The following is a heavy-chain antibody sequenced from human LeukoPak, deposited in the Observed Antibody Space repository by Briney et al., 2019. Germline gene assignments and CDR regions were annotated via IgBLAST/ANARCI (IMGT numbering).Heavy chain of an antibody. Sequence: VASVKVSCKASGYTFTSYDINWVRQATGQGLEWMGWLNPNSGNTGYAQKFQGRVTITRNTSISTAYMELSSLRSEDTAVYYCARGRHDYDSSGYYYFGYWGQGTLVTVSS. J-gene: IGHJ4*02. D-gene: IGHD3-22*01. CDR3: ARGRHDYDSSGYYYFGY. V-gene: IGHV1-8*03. CDR2: LNPNSGNT. CDR1: GYTFTSYD.